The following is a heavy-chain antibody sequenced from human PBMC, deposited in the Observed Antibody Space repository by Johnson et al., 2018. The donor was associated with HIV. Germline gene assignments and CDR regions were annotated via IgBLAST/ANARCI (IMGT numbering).Heavy chain of an antibody. CDR3: AKVAVATAAGGVALDI. CDR1: GFTFSNYG. J-gene: IGHJ3*02. CDR2: IWFDGNNK. D-gene: IGHD6-13*01. V-gene: IGHV3-33*06. Sequence: QMQLVESGGGVVQPGRSLRLSCAASGFTFSNYGMHWVRQAPGKGLEWVAVIWFDGNNKHYSDSVKGRFTISRDNSNNILYLQMNSLRVEDTAVYYCAKVAVATAAGGVALDIWGPGTMVTVSS.